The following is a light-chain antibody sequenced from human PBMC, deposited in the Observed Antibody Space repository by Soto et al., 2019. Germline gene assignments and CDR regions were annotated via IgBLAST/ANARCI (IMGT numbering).Light chain of an antibody. V-gene: IGKV3-15*01. CDR1: QSVGNN. CDR2: ATS. CDR3: QQYGDWPLN. J-gene: IGKJ4*01. Sequence: EIVVTQAPATLSVSPGERATLSCRASQSVGNNFAWYQQKPGQAPRLLIFATSTRATGVPARSSGSGSGTEFTLTISSMQAEDFAVYYCQQYGDWPLNFGGGAKVEIE.